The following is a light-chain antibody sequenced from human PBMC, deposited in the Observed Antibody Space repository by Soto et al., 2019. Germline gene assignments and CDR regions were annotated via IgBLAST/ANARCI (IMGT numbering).Light chain of an antibody. Sequence: QSVLTQPPSASESPGQSVTISCTGTSSDIGAYNYVSWYQQHPGKVPKLMIYEVSKRPSGVPDRFSGSKSGNTASLTVSGLRAEDEADYYCSSYTGSNTVMFGGGTKLTVL. J-gene: IGLJ3*02. CDR1: SSDIGAYNY. CDR2: EVS. V-gene: IGLV2-8*01. CDR3: SSYTGSNTVM.